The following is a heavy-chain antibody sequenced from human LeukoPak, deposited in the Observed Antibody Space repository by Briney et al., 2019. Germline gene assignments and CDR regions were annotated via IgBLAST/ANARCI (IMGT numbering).Heavy chain of an antibody. CDR2: ISGSGGST. D-gene: IGHD1-26*01. CDR3: ARVVGKYYYYYYMDV. J-gene: IGHJ6*03. CDR1: GFTFSSYA. V-gene: IGHV3-23*01. Sequence: PGGSLRLSCAASGFTFSSYAMSWVRQAPGKGLEWVSAISGSGGSTYYADSVKGRFTISRDNSKNTLYLQMNSLRAEDTAVYYCARVVGKYYYYYYMDVWGKGTTVTVSS.